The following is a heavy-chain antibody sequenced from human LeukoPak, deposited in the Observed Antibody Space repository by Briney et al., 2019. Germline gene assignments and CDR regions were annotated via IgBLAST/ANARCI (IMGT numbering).Heavy chain of an antibody. CDR1: GFDFNTYA. Sequence: GSLRLSCAASGFDFNTYAMNWVRQAPGKGLEWIGEINHSGSTNYNPSLKSRVTISVDTSKNQFSLKLSSVTAADTAVYYCASLAARPFSQDEPWFDPWGQGTLVTVSS. CDR3: ASLAARPFSQDEPWFDP. D-gene: IGHD6-6*01. CDR2: INHSGST. V-gene: IGHV4-34*01. J-gene: IGHJ5*02.